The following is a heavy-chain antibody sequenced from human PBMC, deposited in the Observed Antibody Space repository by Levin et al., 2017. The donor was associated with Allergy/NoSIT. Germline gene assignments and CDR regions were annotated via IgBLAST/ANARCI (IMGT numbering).Heavy chain of an antibody. CDR3: AKGPPDGRKPFDY. CDR2: IVASGSRT. V-gene: IGHV3-23*01. CDR1: GFTFSSYA. J-gene: IGHJ4*02. Sequence: GGSLRLSCAASGFTFSSYAMNWVRQAPGKGLEWVSAIVASGSRTYYADSVRGRFTISRDNSKNTLYLQMNSLRADDTAVYYCAKGPPDGRKPFDYWGQGTQVTVSS. D-gene: IGHD1-14*01.